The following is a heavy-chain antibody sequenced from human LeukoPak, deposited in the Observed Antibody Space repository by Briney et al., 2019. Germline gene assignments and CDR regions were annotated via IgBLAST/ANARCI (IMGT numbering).Heavy chain of an antibody. CDR1: GFTFSSYG. V-gene: IGHV3-33*06. D-gene: IGHD6-25*01. CDR2: IWYDGSNK. Sequence: PGGSLRLSCAASGFTFSSYGMHWVRQAPGKGLEWVAVIWYDGSNKYYADSVKGRFTISRDNSKNTLYLQMNSLRAEDTAVYYCAKDAAYLNYYYYYMDVWRKGTTVTVSS. CDR3: AKDAAYLNYYYYYMDV. J-gene: IGHJ6*03.